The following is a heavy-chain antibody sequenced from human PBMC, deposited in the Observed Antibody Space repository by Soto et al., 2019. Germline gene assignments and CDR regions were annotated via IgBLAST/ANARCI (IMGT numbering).Heavy chain of an antibody. CDR1: GFSLTTSGVG. Sequence: QITLNESGPPVVKPTETLTLTCTFSGFSLTTSGVGVGWVRQSPGKAPEGLAFIYWDDDKRYSTSLKSRLTIPKDTSKNQVVLTMANVDPADTATYYCAHRVLRAVFGLVTTTAIYFDFWGQGTPVVVSS. CDR3: AHRVLRAVFGLVTTTAIYFDF. D-gene: IGHD3-3*01. V-gene: IGHV2-5*02. CDR2: IYWDDDK. J-gene: IGHJ4*02.